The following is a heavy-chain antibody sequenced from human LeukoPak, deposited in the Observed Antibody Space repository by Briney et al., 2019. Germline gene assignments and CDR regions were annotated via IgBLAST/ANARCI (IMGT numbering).Heavy chain of an antibody. Sequence: PGGSLRLSCAASGFTVSSNYMSWVRQAPGKGLEWVSVIYSGGSTYYADSVKGRFTISRDNYKNPLYLQMNSLRAEDTAVYYCARDHYDFWSGYSGVNWFDPWGQGTLVTVSS. CDR1: GFTVSSNY. CDR3: ARDHYDFWSGYSGVNWFDP. D-gene: IGHD3-3*01. V-gene: IGHV3-66*02. J-gene: IGHJ5*02. CDR2: IYSGGST.